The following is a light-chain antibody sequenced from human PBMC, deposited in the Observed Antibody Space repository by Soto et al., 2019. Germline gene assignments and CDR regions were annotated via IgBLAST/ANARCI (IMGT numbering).Light chain of an antibody. V-gene: IGKV1-39*01. J-gene: IGKJ4*01. CDR2: AAP. Sequence: DIPMTQSPSSLSASVGDRVPITCRANQSINFSLHWYQQKPGRAPKLLIFAAPRLQSGVPSRFSGSGPLTDFTLSITGLQPEDLETYYCQQRYSTPLTFGGGTKGEIK. CDR1: QSINFS. CDR3: QQRYSTPLT.